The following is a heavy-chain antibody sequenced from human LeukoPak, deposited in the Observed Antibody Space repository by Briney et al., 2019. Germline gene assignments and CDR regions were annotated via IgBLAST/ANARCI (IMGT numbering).Heavy chain of an antibody. V-gene: IGHV1-2*02. CDR1: GYSFTDYY. J-gene: IGHJ4*02. CDR3: ARDLPYSTSPSQFDY. Sequence: GASVKVSCKASGYSFTDYYIQWVRQAPGQGLEWMAWINPNSGATNYAQKFRGRVTMTRDTSITTAYMELSRLRSDDTAIYYCARDLPYSTSPSQFDYWGQGTLVTVSS. CDR2: INPNSGAT. D-gene: IGHD6-13*01.